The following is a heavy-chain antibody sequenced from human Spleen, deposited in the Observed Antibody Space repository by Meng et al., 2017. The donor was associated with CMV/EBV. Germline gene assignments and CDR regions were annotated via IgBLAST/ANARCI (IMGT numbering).Heavy chain of an antibody. Sequence: ASVKVSCKASGYTLTSYDISWVRQAPGQGLEWMGWIRPYTTNTKYAEKLQGRVTMTTDTSTSTAYMELRSLRSDDTAVYYCARDNLRLAPPPGRSSYYGMDVWGQGTTVTVSS. V-gene: IGHV1-18*01. CDR2: IRPYTTNT. D-gene: IGHD6-25*01. CDR3: ARDNLRLAPPPGRSSYYGMDV. CDR1: GYTLTSYD. J-gene: IGHJ6*02.